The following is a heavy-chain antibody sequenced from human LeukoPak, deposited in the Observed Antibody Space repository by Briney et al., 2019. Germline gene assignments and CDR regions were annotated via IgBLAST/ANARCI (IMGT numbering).Heavy chain of an antibody. Sequence: GGSLRLSCAASGFTFNSYSMNWVRQAPGKGLEWVSSISSSSTSIYYADSVKGRFTISRDNAKNSLYLQMNGLRAEDTAVYYCARHRGDGSSWYWFDPWGQGTLVTVSS. V-gene: IGHV3-21*04. CDR1: GFTFNSYS. CDR2: ISSSSTSI. D-gene: IGHD6-13*01. J-gene: IGHJ5*02. CDR3: ARHRGDGSSWYWFDP.